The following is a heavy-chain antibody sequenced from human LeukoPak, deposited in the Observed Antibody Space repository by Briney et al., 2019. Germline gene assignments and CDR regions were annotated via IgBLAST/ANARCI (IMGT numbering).Heavy chain of an antibody. CDR2: ISGSGGST. CDR3: ARSAASSSRDYYYGMDV. V-gene: IGHV3-23*01. J-gene: IGHJ6*04. D-gene: IGHD6-13*01. CDR1: GFTFSSYA. Sequence: PGGSLRLSCAASGFTFSSYAMSWVRQAPGKGLEWVSAISGSGGSTYYADSVKGRFTISRDNARRSLYLQMNSLRAEDTAVYYCARSAASSSRDYYYGMDVWGKGTTVTVSS.